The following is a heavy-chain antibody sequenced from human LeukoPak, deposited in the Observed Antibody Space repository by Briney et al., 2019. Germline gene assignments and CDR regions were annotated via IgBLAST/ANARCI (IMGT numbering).Heavy chain of an antibody. CDR3: ATFYDSSGYYSFDY. Sequence: GGSLRLSCAASGFTFSSYAMSWVRQAPGKGLEWVSAISGSGGSTYYADSVKGRFTISRDNSKNTLYLQMNSLRAGDTAVYYCATFYDSSGYYSFDYWGQGTLVTVSS. CDR1: GFTFSSYA. CDR2: ISGSGGST. J-gene: IGHJ4*02. V-gene: IGHV3-23*01. D-gene: IGHD3-22*01.